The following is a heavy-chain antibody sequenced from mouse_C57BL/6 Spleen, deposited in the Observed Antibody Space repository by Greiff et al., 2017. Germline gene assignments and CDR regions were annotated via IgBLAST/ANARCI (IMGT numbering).Heavy chain of an antibody. CDR3: ARVPSTVVKEDWYFDV. V-gene: IGHV5-16*01. Sequence: EVMLVESEGGLVQPGSSMKLSCTASGFTFSDYYMAWVRQVPEKGLEWVANINYDGSSTYYLDSLKSRFIISRDNAKNILYLQMSSLKSEDTATYYCARVPSTVVKEDWYFDVWGTGTTVTVSS. D-gene: IGHD1-1*01. J-gene: IGHJ1*03. CDR1: GFTFSDYY. CDR2: INYDGSST.